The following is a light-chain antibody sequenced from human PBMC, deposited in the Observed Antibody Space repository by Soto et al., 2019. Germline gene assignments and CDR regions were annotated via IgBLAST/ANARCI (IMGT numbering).Light chain of an antibody. CDR1: QSVSNNY. J-gene: IGKJ4*01. V-gene: IGKV3D-20*02. CDR3: QQRSSCPLT. CDR2: GAS. Sequence: EIVLTQSPGTLSLSPGERATVSCRASQSVSNNYLAWYQQKPGQAPRLLIYGASNRATGIPDRFSGSGSGTDFTLTISSLEPEDFAVYYCQQRSSCPLTVGGGPKV.